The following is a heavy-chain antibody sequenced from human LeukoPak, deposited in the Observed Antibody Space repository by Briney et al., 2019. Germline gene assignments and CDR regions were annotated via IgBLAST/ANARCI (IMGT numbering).Heavy chain of an antibody. J-gene: IGHJ1*01. V-gene: IGHV3-30-3*01. CDR2: ISFDGDNE. CDR3: AKDGSTVTLRRGYFQH. D-gene: IGHD4-17*01. Sequence: GGSLRLSCATSGFTFSNYAIHWVRQAPGKGLEWVADISFDGDNEYYADSVRGRFMIARDNSKNTLYLQMNSLRAEDTAVYYCAKDGSTVTLRRGYFQHWGQGTLVTVSS. CDR1: GFTFSNYA.